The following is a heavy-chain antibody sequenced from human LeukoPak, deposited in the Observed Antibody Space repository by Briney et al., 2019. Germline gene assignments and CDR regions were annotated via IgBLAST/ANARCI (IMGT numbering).Heavy chain of an antibody. Sequence: MPGGSLRLSCAASRFTFSNYAMSWVRQAPGKGLEWIGYIYYSGSTNYNPSLKSRVTISVDTSKNQFSLKLSSVTAADTAVYYCARLRRGYSGTFDYWGQGTLVTVSS. V-gene: IGHV4-59*01. CDR1: RFTFSNYA. CDR3: ARLRRGYSGTFDY. J-gene: IGHJ4*02. D-gene: IGHD5-12*01. CDR2: IYYSGST.